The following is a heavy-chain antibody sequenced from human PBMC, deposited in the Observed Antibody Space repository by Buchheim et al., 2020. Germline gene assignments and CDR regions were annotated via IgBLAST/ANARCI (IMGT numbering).Heavy chain of an antibody. Sequence: QVQLVESGGGVVQPGRSLRLSCAASGFTFSSHGMHWVRQAPGKGLEWVAVIWFDGSNKYYADSVKGRFTIPRDNSKNLPYLQMNSLEAEDTAVYYCAREIAMWIQLWSFDYWGQGTL. CDR2: IWFDGSNK. D-gene: IGHD5-18*01. CDR1: GFTFSSHG. V-gene: IGHV3-33*01. CDR3: AREIAMWIQLWSFDY. J-gene: IGHJ4*02.